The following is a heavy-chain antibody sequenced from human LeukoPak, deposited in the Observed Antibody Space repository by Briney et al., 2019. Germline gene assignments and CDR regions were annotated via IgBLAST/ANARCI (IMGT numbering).Heavy chain of an antibody. CDR3: AKTYDSSGYYFDY. CDR2: ISGSGGGT. J-gene: IGHJ4*02. D-gene: IGHD3-22*01. Sequence: GGSLRLSCAASGFTFSSYAMSWVRQAPGKGLEWVSAISGSGGGTYYADSVKGRFTISRDNSKNTLYLQMNSLRAEDTAVYYCAKTYDSSGYYFDYWGQGTLVTVSS. CDR1: GFTFSSYA. V-gene: IGHV3-23*01.